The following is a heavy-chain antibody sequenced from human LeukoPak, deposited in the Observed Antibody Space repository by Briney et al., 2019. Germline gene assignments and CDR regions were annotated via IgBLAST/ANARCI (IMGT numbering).Heavy chain of an antibody. Sequence: SETLSLTCTISGGSISSLYLGWIRQPPGKGLEWFGSIYYGGGTNYNPSLKSRVTISVHTSKIQLNLKLSSVTAADTAVYYCARWQYTISSGWCDSWGQGTLVTVSS. V-gene: IGHV4-59*08. CDR1: GGSISSLY. J-gene: IGHJ5*01. CDR3: ARWQYTISSGWCDS. CDR2: IYYGGGT. D-gene: IGHD6-6*01.